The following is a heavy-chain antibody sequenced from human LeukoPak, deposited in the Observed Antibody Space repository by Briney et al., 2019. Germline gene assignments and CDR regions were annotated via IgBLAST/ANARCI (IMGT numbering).Heavy chain of an antibody. Sequence: QPGGSLRLSCAASGFTFDDYAMHWVRQAPGKGLEWVSGISWNSGSIGYADSVKGRFTISRDNAKNSLYLQMNSLRAEDTAVYYCARTYYDYVWGSYRYGYFDYWGQGTLVTVSS. CDR1: GFTFDDYA. CDR2: ISWNSGSI. V-gene: IGHV3-9*01. D-gene: IGHD3-16*02. J-gene: IGHJ4*02. CDR3: ARTYYDYVWGSYRYGYFDY.